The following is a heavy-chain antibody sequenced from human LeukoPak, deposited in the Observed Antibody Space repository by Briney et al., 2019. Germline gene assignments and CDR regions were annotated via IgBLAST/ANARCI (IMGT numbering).Heavy chain of an antibody. Sequence: GGSLRLSCEVSGFTFSAYGIHWVRQSPGKGLEGVAFVRYDGRDKFYADSVKGRFIVSKDNSRTTLQLKMNRLRSEDTAVYFCARGGARDIWYFAYWGQGIRVTVSS. J-gene: IGHJ4*02. CDR2: VRYDGRDK. CDR1: GFTFSAYG. CDR3: ARGGARDIWYFAY. V-gene: IGHV3-30*02. D-gene: IGHD2-21*01.